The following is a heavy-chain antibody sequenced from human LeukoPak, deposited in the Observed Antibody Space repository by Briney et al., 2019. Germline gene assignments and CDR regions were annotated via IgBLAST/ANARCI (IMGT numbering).Heavy chain of an antibody. Sequence: SVKVSCKASGGTFSSYAISWVRQAPGQGLEWMGGIIPIFGTANYAQKFQGRVTITADESTSTAYMELSRLRSDDTAVYYCARLLRVTMIVVGFDAFDIWGQGTMVTVSS. D-gene: IGHD3-22*01. V-gene: IGHV1-69*01. CDR2: IIPIFGTA. CDR1: GGTFSSYA. CDR3: ARLLRVTMIVVGFDAFDI. J-gene: IGHJ3*02.